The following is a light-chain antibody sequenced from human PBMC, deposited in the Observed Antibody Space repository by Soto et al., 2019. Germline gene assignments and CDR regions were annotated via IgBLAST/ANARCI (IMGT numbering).Light chain of an antibody. Sequence: ETVMTQSPATLSVSPGERVTLSCRASQSININLAWYQQKPGQAPRLLIYGESARATGIPARFSGTGSGTEFTLTISSLQSEDFAVYYCQQYNNWPRTFGQGTKVEIK. CDR3: QQYNNWPRT. CDR1: QSININ. CDR2: GES. V-gene: IGKV3-15*01. J-gene: IGKJ1*01.